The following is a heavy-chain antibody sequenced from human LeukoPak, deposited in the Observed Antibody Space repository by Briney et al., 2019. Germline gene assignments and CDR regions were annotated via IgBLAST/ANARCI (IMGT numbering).Heavy chain of an antibody. J-gene: IGHJ4*02. V-gene: IGHV3-48*01. CDR2: ITGSGTII. CDR1: GFTFSSNS. CDR3: ARDPAY. Sequence: PGGSLRLSCAASGFTFSSNSMNWVRQAPGKGLEWVSFITGSGTIIYYADSVKGRFTISRDNAKNSLYLQMNSLRAEDTAVYYCARDPAYWGQGTLVTVSS.